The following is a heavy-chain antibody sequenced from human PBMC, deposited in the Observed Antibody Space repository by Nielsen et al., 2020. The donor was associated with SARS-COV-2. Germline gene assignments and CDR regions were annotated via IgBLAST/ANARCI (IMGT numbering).Heavy chain of an antibody. J-gene: IGHJ2*01. CDR3: AREGELELRNMYNWYFDL. CDR2: INAGNGNT. D-gene: IGHD1-7*01. Sequence: ASVKVSCKASGYTFTSYAMHWVRQAPGQRLEWMGWINAGNGNTKYSQKFQGRVTITRDTSASTAYMELSSLRSENTAVYYCAREGELELRNMYNWYFDLWGRGTLVTVSS. CDR1: GYTFTSYA. V-gene: IGHV1-3*01.